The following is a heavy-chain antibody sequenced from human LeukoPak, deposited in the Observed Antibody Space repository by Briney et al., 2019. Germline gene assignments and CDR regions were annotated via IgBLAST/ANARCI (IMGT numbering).Heavy chain of an antibody. D-gene: IGHD2-21*01. J-gene: IGHJ6*02. Sequence: SETLSLTCTVSGGSISSYYWNWIRQPPGKALEWIGYIYYSGSIYSNPSLKSRVTISEDTSKNQFSLRLSSVTAADTAVYYCARSIFYYYYGIDVWGQGTTVTVS. CDR2: IYYSGSI. CDR3: ARSIFYYYYGIDV. CDR1: GGSISSYY. V-gene: IGHV4-59*06.